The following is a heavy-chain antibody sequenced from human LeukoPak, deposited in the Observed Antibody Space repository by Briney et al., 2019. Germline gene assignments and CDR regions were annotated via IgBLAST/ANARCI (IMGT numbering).Heavy chain of an antibody. CDR1: GDSITSSSYY. V-gene: IGHV4-39*01. CDR2: IFYSGST. D-gene: IGHD2-2*01. J-gene: IGHJ4*02. CDR3: ARRDIVVVPAPLYYFDY. Sequence: ASETLSLTCFVSGDSITSSSYYWGWIRQPPGKGLEWIGNIFYSGSTYYNPSLKSRVTISVDTSKNQFSLKLSSVTAADTAVYYCARRDIVVVPAPLYYFDYWGQGTLVTVSS.